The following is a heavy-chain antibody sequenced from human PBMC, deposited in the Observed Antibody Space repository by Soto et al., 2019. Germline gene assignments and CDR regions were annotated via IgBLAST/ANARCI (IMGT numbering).Heavy chain of an antibody. D-gene: IGHD6-6*01. J-gene: IGHJ4*02. CDR1: GGTFSSYA. CDR3: AWSSVGYSSSSPPGY. CDR2: IIPIFGTA. Sequence: QVQLVQSGAEVKKPGSSVKVSCKASGGTFSSYAISWVRQAPGQGLEWMGGIIPIFGTANYAQKFQGRVTIPASETTSTAYTELSSLRSVDTAVYYCAWSSVGYSSSSPPGYWGQGTLVTVSS. V-gene: IGHV1-69*12.